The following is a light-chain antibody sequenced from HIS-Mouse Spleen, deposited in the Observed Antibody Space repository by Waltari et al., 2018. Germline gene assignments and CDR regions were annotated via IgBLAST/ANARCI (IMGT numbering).Light chain of an antibody. Sequence: QSALTQPASVSGSPGQSITISCPGTSSAVGSYNLVSWYQQPPGKAPKLMIYEGSKRPSGVSNRFSGSKSGNTASLTISGLQAEDEADYYCCSYAGSSTVVFGGGTKLTVL. CDR1: SSAVGSYNL. CDR3: CSYAGSSTVV. CDR2: EGS. J-gene: IGLJ2*01. V-gene: IGLV2-23*01.